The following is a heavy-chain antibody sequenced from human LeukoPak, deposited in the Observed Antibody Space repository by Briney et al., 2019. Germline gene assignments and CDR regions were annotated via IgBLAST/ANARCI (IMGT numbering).Heavy chain of an antibody. D-gene: IGHD3-3*01. CDR2: ISGSGGST. CDR3: AKERDYDFWSGYSTGFDY. J-gene: IGHJ4*02. CDR1: GFTFSSYA. Sequence: GGSLRLSCAASGFTFSSYAMSWVRQAPGKGLEWVSAISGSGGSTYYADSVKGRFTISRDNSKNTLYLQMNSLRAEDTAVYYCAKERDYDFWSGYSTGFDYWGQGTLVTVSS. V-gene: IGHV3-23*01.